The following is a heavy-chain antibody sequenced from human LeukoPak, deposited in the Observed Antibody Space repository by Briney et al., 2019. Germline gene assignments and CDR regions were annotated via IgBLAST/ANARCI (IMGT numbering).Heavy chain of an antibody. V-gene: IGHV1-46*01. Sequence: ASVKVSCKASGYTFTGYYMHWVRQAPGQGLEWMGWINPSGGSTSYAQKFQGRVTMTRDMSTSTVYMELSSLRSEDTAVYYCARDHMTTVVTLAWYFDLWGRGTLVTVSS. J-gene: IGHJ2*01. CDR1: GYTFTGYY. CDR3: ARDHMTTVVTLAWYFDL. CDR2: INPSGGST. D-gene: IGHD4-23*01.